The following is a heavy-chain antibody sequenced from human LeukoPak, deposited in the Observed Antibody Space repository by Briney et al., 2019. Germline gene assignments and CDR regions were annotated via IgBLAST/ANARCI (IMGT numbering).Heavy chain of an antibody. V-gene: IGHV3-48*03. CDR1: GFTFSSYE. D-gene: IGHD2-15*01. CDR2: ISSSGSTI. J-gene: IGHJ6*02. CDR3: ARAEEGYCSGGSCYYYYDMDV. Sequence: PGGSLRLSCAASGFTFSSYEMNWVRQAPGKGMEWVSYISSSGSTIYYADSVKGRFTISRDNAKNSLYLQMNGLRAEDTAVYYCARAEEGYCSGGSCYYYYDMDVWGQGTTVTVSS.